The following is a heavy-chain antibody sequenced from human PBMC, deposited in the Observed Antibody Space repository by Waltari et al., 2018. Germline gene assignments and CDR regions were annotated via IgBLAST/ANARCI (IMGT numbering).Heavy chain of an antibody. Sequence: QLQLQESGPGLVKPSETLSLTCTVSGGSISSSSYYWGWIRQPPGKGLEWIGSIYYSGSTYYNPSLKSRVTISVDTSKNQFSLKLSSVTAADTAVYYCARQGSGSPREDYWGQGTLVTVSS. CDR3: ARQGSGSPREDY. CDR1: GGSISSSSYY. J-gene: IGHJ4*02. CDR2: IYYSGST. V-gene: IGHV4-39*01. D-gene: IGHD3-10*01.